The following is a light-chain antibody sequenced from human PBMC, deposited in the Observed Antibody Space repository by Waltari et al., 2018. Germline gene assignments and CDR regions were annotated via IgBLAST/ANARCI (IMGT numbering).Light chain of an antibody. CDR1: QGISTV. CDR2: AAS. J-gene: IGKJ5*01. V-gene: IGKV1-9*01. Sequence: DIQLTQSPSFLSASVGDRVTITCRASQGISTVLAWYQQKPGKAPKVLIYAASTLQSGVPSRFSGSGSGTEFTLTISSLQPEDFATYYCQHLNSYPITFGQGTRLEIK. CDR3: QHLNSYPIT.